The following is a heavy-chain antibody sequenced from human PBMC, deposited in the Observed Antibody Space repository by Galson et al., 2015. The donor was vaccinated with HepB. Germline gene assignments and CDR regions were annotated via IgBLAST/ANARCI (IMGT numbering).Heavy chain of an antibody. CDR3: AERGFDY. V-gene: IGHV3-48*01. D-gene: IGHD3-10*01. J-gene: IGHJ4*02. Sequence: SLRLSCAASGFTFSSYSMNWVRQAPGKGLEWVAHISSSSSATYYADSVKGRFTISRDNAKNSLYLQMDSLRVEDTAVYYCAERGFDYWGQGTLVTVSS. CDR2: ISSSSSAT. CDR1: GFTFSSYS.